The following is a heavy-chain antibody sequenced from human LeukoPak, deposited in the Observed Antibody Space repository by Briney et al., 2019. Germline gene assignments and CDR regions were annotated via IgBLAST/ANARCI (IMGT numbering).Heavy chain of an antibody. CDR2: ISYDGSNK. Sequence: PGGSLRLSCAASGFTVSSNYMSWVRQAPGKGLEWVAVISYDGSNKYYADSVKGRFTISRDNSKNTLYLQMNSLRAKDTAVYYCAKGVVPAAMEGYWGQGTLVTVSS. D-gene: IGHD2-2*01. V-gene: IGHV3-30*18. J-gene: IGHJ4*02. CDR3: AKGVVPAAMEGY. CDR1: GFTVSSNY.